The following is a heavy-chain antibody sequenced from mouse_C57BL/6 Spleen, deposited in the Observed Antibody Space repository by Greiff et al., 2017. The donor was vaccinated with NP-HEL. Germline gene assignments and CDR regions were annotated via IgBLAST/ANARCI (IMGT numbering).Heavy chain of an antibody. CDR3: ARSGGYYAMDY. Sequence: VQLQQSGAELVRPGTSVKVSCKASGYAFTNYLIEWVKQRPGQGLEWIGVINPGSGGTNYNEKFKGKATLTADKSSSTAYMQLSSLTSEDSAVYFCARSGGYYAMDYWGQGTSVTVSS. CDR1: GYAFTNYL. D-gene: IGHD3-1*01. CDR2: INPGSGGT. J-gene: IGHJ4*01. V-gene: IGHV1-54*01.